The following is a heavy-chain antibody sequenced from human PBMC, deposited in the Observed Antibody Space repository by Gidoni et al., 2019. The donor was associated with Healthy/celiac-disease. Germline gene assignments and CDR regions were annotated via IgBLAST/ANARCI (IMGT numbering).Heavy chain of an antibody. CDR1: GFTFSSYA. CDR2: ISYDGSNK. D-gene: IGHD6-13*01. CDR3: ARGGVSLVQGNGMDV. Sequence: QVQLVESGGGVVQPGRSLRLSCAASGFTFSSYAMHWVRQAPGKGLEWVAVISYDGSNKYYADSVKGRFTISRDNSKNTLYLQMNSLRAEDTAVYYCARGGVSLVQGNGMDVWGQGTTVTVSS. V-gene: IGHV3-30*04. J-gene: IGHJ6*02.